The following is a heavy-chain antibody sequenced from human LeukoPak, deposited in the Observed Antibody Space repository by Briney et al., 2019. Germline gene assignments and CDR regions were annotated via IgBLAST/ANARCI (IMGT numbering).Heavy chain of an antibody. V-gene: IGHV3-23*01. CDR2: INSGGST. Sequence: GGSLRLSCAASGITFSSYATSWVRQAPGKGLEWVSGINSGGSTYYSDSVKGRCTISRDNSKNTLYLQMNSMRTEDTAVYYCAKDEGSAWSPIDFWGQGTLVTVS. J-gene: IGHJ4*02. CDR3: AKDEGSAWSPIDF. D-gene: IGHD6-19*01. CDR1: GITFSSYA.